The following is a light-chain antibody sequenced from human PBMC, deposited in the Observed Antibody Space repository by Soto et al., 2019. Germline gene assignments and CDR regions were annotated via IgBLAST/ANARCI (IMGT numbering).Light chain of an antibody. CDR2: DVS. CDR1: SSDVGGYNY. Sequence: QSVLTQPASVSRSPGQSITISCTGTSSDVGGYNYVSWYQQHPGKAPKLMIYDVSNRPSGVSNRFSGSKSGNTASLTISGLQAEDEAYYYCSSYTSSSTLVVFGGGTKLTFL. CDR3: SSYTSSSTLVV. J-gene: IGLJ2*01. V-gene: IGLV2-14*01.